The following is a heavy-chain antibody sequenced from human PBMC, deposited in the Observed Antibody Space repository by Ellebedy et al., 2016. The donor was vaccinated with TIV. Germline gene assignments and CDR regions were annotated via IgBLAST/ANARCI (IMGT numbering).Heavy chain of an antibody. Sequence: MPSETLSLTCSVSGGSISSYYWTWIRQSPGKGLEWIGTIYHRGSTNYSPSLKGRLTISVDTAKNEVSLNVDSVTAADTAVYFCAGGSFALDPWGQGTLVTVSS. CDR1: GGSISSYY. D-gene: IGHD1-26*01. J-gene: IGHJ5*02. CDR2: IYHRGST. V-gene: IGHV4-59*01. CDR3: AGGSFALDP.